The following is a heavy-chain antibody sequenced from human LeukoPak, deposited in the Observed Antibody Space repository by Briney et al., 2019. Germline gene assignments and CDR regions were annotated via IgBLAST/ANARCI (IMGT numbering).Heavy chain of an antibody. Sequence: GGSLRLSCAASGFTFDDYAMHWVRQAPGKGLEWVSIIYSGGSTYFADSVKGRFTISRDNSENTLYLQMISLRAEDTAVYYCARWRLACNGLTTICGMDVWGQGTTVSVSS. CDR2: IYSGGST. J-gene: IGHJ6*02. V-gene: IGHV3-66*01. D-gene: IGHD1/OR15-1a*01. CDR1: GFTFDDYA. CDR3: ARWRLACNGLTTICGMDV.